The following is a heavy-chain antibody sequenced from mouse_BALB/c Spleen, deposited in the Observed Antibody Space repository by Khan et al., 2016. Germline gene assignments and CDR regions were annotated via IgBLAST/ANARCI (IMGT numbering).Heavy chain of an antibody. V-gene: IGHV4-1*02. J-gene: IGHJ2*01. D-gene: IGHD1-2*01. CDR3: ARLHYYGYMNY. CDR1: GFDFSRYW. Sequence: EVQLQESGGGLVQPGGSLKLSCAAAGFDFSRYWMSWVRQAPGKGLEWIGEINPDSSTINYTPSLKDKFIISRANAKNTLYLQMSKVRSEDTAIYYWARLHYYGYMNYWGQGTTLTVAS. CDR2: INPDSSTI.